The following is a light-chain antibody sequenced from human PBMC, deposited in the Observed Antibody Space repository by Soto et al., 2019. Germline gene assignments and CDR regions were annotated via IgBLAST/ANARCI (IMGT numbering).Light chain of an antibody. V-gene: IGKV3-20*01. CDR1: QSVSNTY. CDR2: GVS. J-gene: IGKJ4*01. CDR3: QQYSSSPVT. Sequence: EIAWVPPPDTQSLSPGERATLACGASQSVSNTYLAWYQQKPGQAPRLLIYGVSSRATGIPDRFSGSGSGTDFTLTISRLEPEDFAVYYCQQYSSSPVTFGGGAKV.